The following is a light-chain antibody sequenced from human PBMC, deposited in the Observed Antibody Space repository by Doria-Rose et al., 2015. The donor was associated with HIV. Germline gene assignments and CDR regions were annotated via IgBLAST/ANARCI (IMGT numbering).Light chain of an antibody. CDR3: HQCGTSWT. CDR2: DGS. CDR1: QSFSSTY. Sequence: EIVMTQSPGTLSLSPGERATLSCRASQSFSSTYSAWYQQKPGQAPSLLIYDGSTRATGIPDRFSASGSGTDFTLTINRLEPEDFALYYCHQCGTSWTFSQGTKVEI. J-gene: IGKJ1*01. V-gene: IGKV3-20*01.